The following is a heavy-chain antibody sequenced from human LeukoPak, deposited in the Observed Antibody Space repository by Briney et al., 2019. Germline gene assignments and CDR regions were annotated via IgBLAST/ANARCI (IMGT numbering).Heavy chain of an antibody. CDR3: ARLPRSGSYLYAFDI. J-gene: IGHJ3*02. CDR1: GYTFTGYY. D-gene: IGHD1-26*01. Sequence: GASVKVSCKASGYTFTGYYMHWVRQAPGQGLEWMGWINPNSGGTNYAQKFQGRVTMTRDTSISTAYMELSRLRSDDTAVYYCARLPRSGSYLYAFDIWGQGTMVTVSS. V-gene: IGHV1-2*02. CDR2: INPNSGGT.